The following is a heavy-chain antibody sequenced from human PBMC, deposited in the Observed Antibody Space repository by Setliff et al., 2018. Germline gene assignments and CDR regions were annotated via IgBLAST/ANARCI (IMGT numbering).Heavy chain of an antibody. Sequence: LRLSCAASGFTFSSFGMHWVRQAPGKGLEWVAVIWYSGSYTYYADSVKGRFTISRDNSKNTLFLEMNSLRAEDTAVYYCASSFTRHMGAADYWGQGTLVTVSS. J-gene: IGHJ4*02. CDR2: IWYSGSYT. CDR1: GFTFSSFG. CDR3: ASSFTRHMGAADY. D-gene: IGHD2-21*01. V-gene: IGHV3-33*01.